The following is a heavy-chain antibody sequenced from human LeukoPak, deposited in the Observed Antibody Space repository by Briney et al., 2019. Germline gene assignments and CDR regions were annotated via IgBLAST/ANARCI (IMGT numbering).Heavy chain of an antibody. V-gene: IGHV6-1*01. Sequence: SQTLSLTCAISGDSVSSNNAAWHWIRQSPSRGLEWQGRTYYRSKWYYDYAVSLKGRVTINPDTPKNHFSLQLSSVAPADTAVYFCAREDRLSFDIWGQGTMVTVSS. CDR2: TYYRSKWYY. J-gene: IGHJ3*02. CDR1: GDSVSSNNAA. CDR3: AREDRLSFDI. D-gene: IGHD5-12*01.